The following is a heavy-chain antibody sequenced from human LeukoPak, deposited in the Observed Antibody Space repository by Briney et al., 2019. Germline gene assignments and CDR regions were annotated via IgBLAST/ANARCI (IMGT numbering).Heavy chain of an antibody. Sequence: GASVKVSCKASGYTFTSYGISWVRQAPEQGLEWMGWISAYNGNTNYAQKLQGRVTMTTDTSTSTAYMELRSLRSDDTAVYYCARDRLIAVAGTKGDYYYYGMDVWGQGTTVTVSS. D-gene: IGHD6-19*01. CDR2: ISAYNGNT. J-gene: IGHJ6*02. CDR1: GYTFTSYG. V-gene: IGHV1-18*01. CDR3: ARDRLIAVAGTKGDYYYYGMDV.